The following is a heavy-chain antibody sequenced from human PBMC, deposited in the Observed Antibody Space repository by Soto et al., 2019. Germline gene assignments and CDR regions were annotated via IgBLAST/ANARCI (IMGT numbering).Heavy chain of an antibody. CDR1: GFTFSDYY. J-gene: IGHJ4*02. Sequence: GGSLRLSCAASGFTFSDYYMSWIRQAPGKGLEWVSYISSSGSTIYYADSVKGRFTISRDNAKNSLYLQMNSLRAEDTAVYYCAGHTPPTVTIDYWGQGTLVTVSS. CDR3: AGHTPPTVTIDY. D-gene: IGHD4-17*01. V-gene: IGHV3-11*01. CDR2: ISSSGSTI.